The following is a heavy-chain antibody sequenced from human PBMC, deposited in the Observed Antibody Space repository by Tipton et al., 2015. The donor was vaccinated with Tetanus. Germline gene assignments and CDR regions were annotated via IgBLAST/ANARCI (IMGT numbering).Heavy chain of an antibody. CDR1: GFTLSDYY. J-gene: IGHJ3*01. Sequence: GSLRLSCAASGFTLSDYYMSWIRQAPGKGLLWVARMNSDGSASNYADSVKGRFTISRDSAQNTLYLHMNNLRAEDTALYYCARECRRGGSYQTEALDVWGQGTLVTVSS. CDR3: ARECRRGGSYQTEALDV. CDR2: MNSDGSAS. V-gene: IGHV3-74*01. D-gene: IGHD1-26*01.